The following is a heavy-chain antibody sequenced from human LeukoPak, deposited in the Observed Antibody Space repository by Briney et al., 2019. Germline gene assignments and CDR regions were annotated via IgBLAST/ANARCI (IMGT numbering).Heavy chain of an antibody. CDR1: GGSISSGDYY. Sequence: SETLSLTCTVSGGSISSGDYYWSWIRQPPGKGLEWIGYIYYSGSTYYNPSLKSRVTISVDTSKNRFSLKLSSVTAADTAVYYCAREQPYYYGSGAYYFDYWGQGTLVTVSS. CDR2: IYYSGST. J-gene: IGHJ4*02. CDR3: AREQPYYYGSGAYYFDY. D-gene: IGHD3-10*01. V-gene: IGHV4-30-4*01.